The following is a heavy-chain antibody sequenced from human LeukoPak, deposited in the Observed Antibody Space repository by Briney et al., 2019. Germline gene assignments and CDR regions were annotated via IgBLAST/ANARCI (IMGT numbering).Heavy chain of an antibody. CDR2: IYPGDSDT. J-gene: IGHJ4*02. V-gene: IGHV5-51*01. D-gene: IGHD6-13*01. Sequence: GESLKISCKGSGYSFTSYWIGWVRQMPGKGLEWMGIIYPGDSDTRYSPSFQGQVTISADKSISTAYLQWSSLKASDTAMYYCARRVKQQLPRGYFDYWGQGTLVTVSS. CDR1: GYSFTSYW. CDR3: ARRVKQQLPRGYFDY.